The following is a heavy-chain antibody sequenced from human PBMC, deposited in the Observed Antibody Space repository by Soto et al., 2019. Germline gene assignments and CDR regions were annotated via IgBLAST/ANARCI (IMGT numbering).Heavy chain of an antibody. Sequence: EVQVLESGGGLVQPGGSLRLSCVVSVFPFGANAMSWVRQAPGKGLEWVSGLSNTGRRTSYADSVKGRFNISRDNAKNSLYLQMNGLRAEDTAVYYCARATGYYHTSGSDSWGQGTLVTVSS. CDR1: VFPFGANA. V-gene: IGHV3-23*01. J-gene: IGHJ4*02. CDR2: LSNTGRRT. CDR3: ARATGYYHTSGSDS. D-gene: IGHD3-22*01.